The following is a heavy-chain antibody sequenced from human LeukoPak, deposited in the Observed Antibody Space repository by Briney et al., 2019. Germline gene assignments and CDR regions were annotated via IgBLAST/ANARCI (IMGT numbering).Heavy chain of an antibody. CDR2: INHSGST. CDR3: ARGLLTYYYGSGSPHYFDY. J-gene: IGHJ4*02. CDR1: GGSFSGYY. D-gene: IGHD3-10*01. Sequence: SETLSLTCAVYGGSFSGYYWSWIRQPPGKGLEWTGEINHSGSTNYNPSLKSRVTISVDTSKNQFSLKLSSVTAADTAVYYCARGLLTYYYGSGSPHYFDYWGQGTLVTVSS. V-gene: IGHV4-34*01.